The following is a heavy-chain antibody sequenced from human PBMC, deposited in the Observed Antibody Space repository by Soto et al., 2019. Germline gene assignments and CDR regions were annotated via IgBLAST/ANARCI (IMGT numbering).Heavy chain of an antibody. CDR3: ARGVRLDYGQPPQLDH. V-gene: IGHV4-59*01. CDR1: AASFSKYY. D-gene: IGHD4-17*01. Sequence: RASETLSLTCTFSAASFSKYYWTWIRQPPGKGLEWIGYIYFNGNTKYNPSLEGRLTISIDTSKKEFSLKVTSVTAADTAVYYCARGVRLDYGQPPQLDHWGQGTLVTVSS. CDR2: IYFNGNT. J-gene: IGHJ4*02.